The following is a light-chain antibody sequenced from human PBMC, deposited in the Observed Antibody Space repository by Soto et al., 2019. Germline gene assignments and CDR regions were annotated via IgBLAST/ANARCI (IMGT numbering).Light chain of an antibody. CDR3: QQRSIWVT. V-gene: IGKV3-11*01. J-gene: IGKJ4*01. Sequence: EVVLTQSPTTLSLSPGDRATLSCRASQSVSSYLAWYQQKPGQAPRLLIYDASKRATGIPARFSGSGSGTDFTLTISSLEPEAFEVYYCQQRSIWVTFGGGTKVEIK. CDR2: DAS. CDR1: QSVSSY.